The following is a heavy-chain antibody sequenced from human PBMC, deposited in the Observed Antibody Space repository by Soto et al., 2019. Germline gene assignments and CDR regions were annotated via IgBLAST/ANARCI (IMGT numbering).Heavy chain of an antibody. CDR1: GFSFSTYS. Sequence: PGGSLRLSCAASGFSFSTYSMAWVRQTPGKGLAWVSAISGSGGSTYYADSVKGRFTISRDNSKNTLYLQMNSLRAEDTAVYYCAKDSVTMIVRDYFDYWGQGTLVTISS. CDR3: AKDSVTMIVRDYFDY. V-gene: IGHV3-23*01. J-gene: IGHJ4*02. CDR2: ISGSGGST. D-gene: IGHD3-22*01.